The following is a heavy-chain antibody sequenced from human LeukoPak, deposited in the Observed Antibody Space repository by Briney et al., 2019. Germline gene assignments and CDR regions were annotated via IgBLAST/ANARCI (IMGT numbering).Heavy chain of an antibody. CDR2: IFHSGST. Sequence: SETLSLTCAVSGYSISSGYYWDWIRRPPGKGLEWIGSIFHSGSTYYTPSLKSRVTISVDTSKNQFSLKLTSVTAADTAVYYCAREQSASCDYWGQGTLVTVSS. D-gene: IGHD2-2*01. CDR1: GYSISSGYY. J-gene: IGHJ4*02. V-gene: IGHV4-38-2*02. CDR3: AREQSASCDY.